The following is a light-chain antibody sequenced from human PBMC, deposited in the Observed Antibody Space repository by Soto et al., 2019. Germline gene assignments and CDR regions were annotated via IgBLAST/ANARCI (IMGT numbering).Light chain of an antibody. CDR3: SSYTSSSSYV. Sequence: QSVLTQPASVSGSPGQSITVSCTGTSSDVGGYKYVSWYQQHPDKAPKLIIYDVTNRPSGISNRLSGSKSGNTASLTISGLQAEDEADYYCSSYTSSSSYVFGTGTKVTVL. J-gene: IGLJ1*01. V-gene: IGLV2-14*01. CDR1: SSDVGGYKY. CDR2: DVT.